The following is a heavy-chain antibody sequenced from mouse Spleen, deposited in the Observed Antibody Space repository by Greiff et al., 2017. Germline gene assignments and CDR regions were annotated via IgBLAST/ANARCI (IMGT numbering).Heavy chain of an antibody. J-gene: IGHJ1*01. V-gene: IGHV7-1*01. D-gene: IGHD2-3*01. Sequence: EVKLVESGGGLVQSGRSLRLSCATSGFTFSDFYMEWVRQAPGKGLEWIAASRNKANDYTTEYSASVKGRFIVSRDTSQSILYLQMNALRAEDTAIYYCARDLYDGYYGGNFDVWGAGTTVTVSS. CDR1: GFTFSDFY. CDR3: ARDLYDGYYGGNFDV. CDR2: SRNKANDYTT.